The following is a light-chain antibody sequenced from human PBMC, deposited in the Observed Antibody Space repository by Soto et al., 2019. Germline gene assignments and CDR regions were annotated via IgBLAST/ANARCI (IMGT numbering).Light chain of an antibody. J-gene: IGKJ1*01. CDR2: KAS. CDR1: QSVSSW. V-gene: IGKV1-5*03. Sequence: DIQMTQSPSTLSASVGDRVTITCRASQSVSSWLAWYQQKPGKAPKLLMYKASSLESGVPSRFSGSGSGTEFTLTISSLQPEDVATYYCQKYNSAPRTFGQGTKVEIK. CDR3: QKYNSAPRT.